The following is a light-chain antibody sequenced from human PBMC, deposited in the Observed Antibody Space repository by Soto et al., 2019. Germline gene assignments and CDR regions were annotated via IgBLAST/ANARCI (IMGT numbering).Light chain of an antibody. CDR3: QQYNNWPPIT. V-gene: IGKV3-15*01. J-gene: IGKJ5*01. CDR1: QSVSGK. Sequence: IVMTQSPATLSVSPWERATLSCRASQSVSGKLAWYQQKRGQAPRLLIYGASTRATGIPARFSGSGSGTEFTLTISSLQSEDFAVYYCQQYNNWPPITFGQGTRLEIK. CDR2: GAS.